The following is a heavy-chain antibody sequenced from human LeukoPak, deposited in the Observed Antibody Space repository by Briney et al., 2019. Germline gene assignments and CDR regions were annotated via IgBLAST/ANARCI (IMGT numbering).Heavy chain of an antibody. CDR2: INPNSGGT. D-gene: IGHD6-13*01. CDR3: ARDPYGSSSYYYYGMDV. CDR1: GYTFTGYY. J-gene: IGHJ6*02. Sequence: ASVKVSCKASGYTFTGYYMHWVRQAPGQGLEWMGWINPNSGGTNYAQKFQGWVTMTRDTSISTAYMELSRLRSDDTAVYYCARDPYGSSSYYYYGMDVWGQGTTVTVSS. V-gene: IGHV1-2*04.